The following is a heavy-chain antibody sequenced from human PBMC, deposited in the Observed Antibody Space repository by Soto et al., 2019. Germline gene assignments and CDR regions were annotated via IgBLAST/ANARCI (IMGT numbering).Heavy chain of an antibody. J-gene: IGHJ5*02. Sequence: QVQLVESGGGLVKPGGSLRLSCAASGFTFSDYYMSWIRQAPGKGLEWVSYISSSGSTIYYADSVKGRFTISRDNAKNSLYLQMNSLRAEDTAVYYCARTKSRRLIVATIEGNNWFDPWGQGTLVTVSS. CDR2: ISSSGSTI. D-gene: IGHD5-12*01. CDR1: GFTFSDYY. V-gene: IGHV3-11*01. CDR3: ARTKSRRLIVATIEGNNWFDP.